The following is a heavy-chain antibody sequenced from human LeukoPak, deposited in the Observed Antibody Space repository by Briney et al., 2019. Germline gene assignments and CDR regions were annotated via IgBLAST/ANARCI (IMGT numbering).Heavy chain of an antibody. J-gene: IGHJ5*02. CDR1: GYIFTDYY. CDR2: LNSSGGST. V-gene: IGHV1-46*01. D-gene: IGHD1-14*01. Sequence: GASVKDSCKTSGYIFTDYYIHWVRQAPGQWLEWMGILNSSGGSTTYTQKFQGRITMTRDASTSTVYMELRSLRSEDTAVYYCARDGAHANPENWFDPWGQGTLVTVSS. CDR3: ARDGAHANPENWFDP.